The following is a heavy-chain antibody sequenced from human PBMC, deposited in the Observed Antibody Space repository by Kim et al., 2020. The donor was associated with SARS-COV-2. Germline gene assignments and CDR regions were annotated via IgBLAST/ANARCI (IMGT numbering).Heavy chain of an antibody. CDR3: ASPSSGWYWVTAQFDY. CDR2: ISYDGSNK. V-gene: IGHV3-30*04. CDR1: GFTFSSYA. Sequence: GGSLRLSCAASGFTFSSYAMHWVRQAPGKGLEWVAVISYDGSNKYYADSVKGRFTISRDNSKNTLYLQMNSLRAEDTAVYYCASPSSGWYWVTAQFDYWGQGTLVTVSS. J-gene: IGHJ4*02. D-gene: IGHD6-19*01.